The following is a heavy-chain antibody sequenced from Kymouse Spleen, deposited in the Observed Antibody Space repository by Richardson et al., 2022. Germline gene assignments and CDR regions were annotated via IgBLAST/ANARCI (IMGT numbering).Heavy chain of an antibody. D-gene: IGHD1-7*01. J-gene: IGHJ4*02. V-gene: IGHV3-33*01. CDR2: IWYDGSNK. CDR3: ARGYNWNYGVFDY. CDR1: GFTFSSYG. Sequence: QVQLVESGGGVVQPGRSLRLSCAASGFTFSSYGMHWVRQAPGKGLEWVAVIWYDGSNKYYADSVKGRFTISRDNSKNTLYLQMNSLRAEDTAVYYCARGYNWNYGVFDYWGQGTLVTVSS.